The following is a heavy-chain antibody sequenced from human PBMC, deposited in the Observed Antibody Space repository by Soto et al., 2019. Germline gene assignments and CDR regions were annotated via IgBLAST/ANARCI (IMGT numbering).Heavy chain of an antibody. CDR3: VSAGHYYYYMDV. V-gene: IGHV1-69*02. D-gene: IGHD6-19*01. Sequence: VASVKVSCKASGGTFSSYTISWVRQAPGQGLEWMGRIIPILGIANYAQKFQGRVTITADKSTSTAYMELSSLRSEDTAVYYCVSAGHYYYYMDVWGKGTTVTVSS. CDR1: GGTFSSYT. J-gene: IGHJ6*03. CDR2: IIPILGIA.